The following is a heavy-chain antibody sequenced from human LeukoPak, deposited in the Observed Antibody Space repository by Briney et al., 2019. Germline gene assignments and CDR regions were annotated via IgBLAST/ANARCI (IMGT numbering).Heavy chain of an antibody. CDR3: ARGPRWGYCSSTSCYQENYYYYMDV. D-gene: IGHD2-2*01. CDR2: ISYDGSNK. Sequence: PGRSLRLSCAASGFTFSSYAMHWVRQAPGKGLEWVAVISYDGSNKYYADSVKGRFTISRDNSKNTLYLQMNSLRAEDTAVYYCARGPRWGYCSSTSCYQENYYYYMDVWGKGTTVTVSS. CDR1: GFTFSSYA. V-gene: IGHV3-30-3*01. J-gene: IGHJ6*03.